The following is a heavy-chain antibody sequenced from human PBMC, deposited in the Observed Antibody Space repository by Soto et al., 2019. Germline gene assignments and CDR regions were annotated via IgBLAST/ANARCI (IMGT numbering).Heavy chain of an antibody. J-gene: IGHJ1*01. CDR1: GYSFTNHE. CDR2: MNPDSGTT. V-gene: IGHV1-8*01. CDR3: ARGRMAYDSDVDQIIQH. D-gene: IGHD3-22*01. Sequence: QVQLVQSGAEVKKPGASVKVTCRTSGYSFTNHEINWVRQATGQGLEWMGWMNPDSGTTASAQKFQGRVTMTRDTSINTAYRELSSLRYEDTAVYYCARGRMAYDSDVDQIIQHWGQGTLVTVSS.